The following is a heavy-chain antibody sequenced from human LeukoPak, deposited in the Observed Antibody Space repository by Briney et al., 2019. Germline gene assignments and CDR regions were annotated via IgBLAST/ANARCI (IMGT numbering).Heavy chain of an antibody. CDR2: IYHSGST. Sequence: PSGTLSLTCAVSGGSISSNNWWSWVRQPPGKGLEWIGEIYHSGSTTYNPSLKSRVTISVDKSKNQFSLELSSVAAADTAMYYCARLFHPALSGNYPFDYWGQGTLVTVSS. J-gene: IGHJ4*02. CDR3: ARLFHPALSGNYPFDY. D-gene: IGHD1-26*01. V-gene: IGHV4-4*02. CDR1: GGSISSNNW.